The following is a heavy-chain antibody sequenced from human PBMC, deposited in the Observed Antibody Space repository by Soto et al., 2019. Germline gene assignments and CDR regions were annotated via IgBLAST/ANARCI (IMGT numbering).Heavy chain of an antibody. D-gene: IGHD2-2*01. J-gene: IGHJ5*02. Sequence: QVQLVQSGAEVKKPGSSVKVSCKASGGTFSSYAISWVRQAPGQGLEWMGGIIPIFGTANYAQKFQGRVTITADESTSTAYMELSSLRSEDTAVYYCAIEEVGGYCISTSCYGFDPWGQGTLVTVSS. V-gene: IGHV1-69*12. CDR3: AIEEVGGYCISTSCYGFDP. CDR2: IIPIFGTA. CDR1: GGTFSSYA.